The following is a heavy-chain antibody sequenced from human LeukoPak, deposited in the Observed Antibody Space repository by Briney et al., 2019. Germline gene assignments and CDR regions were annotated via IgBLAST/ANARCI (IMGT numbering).Heavy chain of an antibody. J-gene: IGHJ4*02. V-gene: IGHV3-48*03. CDR1: GFTFSSYE. CDR2: ISSSGSTI. D-gene: IGHD5-24*01. CDR3: ARGEEKATITALDS. Sequence: PGGSLRLSCAASGFTFSSYEMNWVRQAPGKGLEWVSYISSSGSTIYYADSEKGRFTISRANAKNSLYLQMNSLRAVDTAVYFCARGEEKATITALDSWGQGALVTVSS.